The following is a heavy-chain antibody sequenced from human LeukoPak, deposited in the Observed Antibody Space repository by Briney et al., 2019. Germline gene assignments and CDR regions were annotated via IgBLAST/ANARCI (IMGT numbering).Heavy chain of an antibody. J-gene: IGHJ4*02. CDR3: ARVAVDFDLPPLGFPYYLDY. CDR1: GYTFTSYG. V-gene: IGHV1-18*01. Sequence: ASVKVSCKASGYTFTSYGISWVRQAPGQGLEWMGWISAYNGNTNYAQKLQGRVTMTTDTSTSTAYMELRSLRSDDTAVYYCARVAVDFDLPPLGFPYYLDYWGQGTLVTVSS. CDR2: ISAYNGNT. D-gene: IGHD3-9*01.